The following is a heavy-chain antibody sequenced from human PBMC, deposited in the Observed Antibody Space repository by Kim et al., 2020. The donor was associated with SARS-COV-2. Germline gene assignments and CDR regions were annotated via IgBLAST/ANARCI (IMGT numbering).Heavy chain of an antibody. CDR3: ARDGLGTYFFAMDV. V-gene: IGHV4-59*01. Sequence: SETLSLTCTVSGGSISSYYWSWIRQPPGKGLEWIGYVYYSGSTTYNPSLRSRVTISVDTSKNQFSLSLNSVTAADTAVYFCARDGLGTYFFAMDVWGQGT. CDR2: VYYSGST. D-gene: IGHD1-1*01. CDR1: GGSISSYY. J-gene: IGHJ6*02.